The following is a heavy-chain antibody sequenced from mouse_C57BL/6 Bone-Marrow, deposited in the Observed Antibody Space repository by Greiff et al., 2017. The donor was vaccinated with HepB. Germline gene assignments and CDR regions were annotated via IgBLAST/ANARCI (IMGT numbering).Heavy chain of an antibody. CDR1: GFTFSSYG. CDR2: ISSGGSYT. D-gene: IGHD1-1*01. CDR3: ATLLLRFDY. J-gene: IGHJ2*01. Sequence: EVQLQQSGGDLVKPGGSLKLSCAASGFTFSSYGMSWVRQTPDKRLEWVATISSGGSYTYYPDSVKGRFTISRDNAKNTLYLQMSSLKSEDTAMYYCATLLLRFDYWGQGTTLTVSS. V-gene: IGHV5-6*01.